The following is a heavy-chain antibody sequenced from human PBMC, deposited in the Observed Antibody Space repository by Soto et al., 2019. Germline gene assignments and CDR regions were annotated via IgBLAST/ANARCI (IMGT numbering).Heavy chain of an antibody. J-gene: IGHJ4*02. CDR2: IIPIFGTA. CDR3: ARATYYDSSGHKYYFDY. V-gene: IGHV1-69*06. Sequence: QVQLVQSGAEVKKPGSSVKDSCKASGGTFSSYAISWVRQAPGQGLEWMGGIIPIFGTANYAQKFQGRVTITADKSTSTAYMELSSLRSEDTAVYYCARATYYDSSGHKYYFDYWGQGTLVTVSS. D-gene: IGHD3-22*01. CDR1: GGTFSSYA.